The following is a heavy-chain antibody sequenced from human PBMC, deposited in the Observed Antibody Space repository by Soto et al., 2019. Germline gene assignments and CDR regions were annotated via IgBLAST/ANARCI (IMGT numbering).Heavy chain of an antibody. CDR2: ISSSSSTI. J-gene: IGHJ4*02. CDR1: GFTFSSYS. Sequence: EVQLVESGGGLVQPGGSLRLSCAASGFTFSSYSMNWVRQAPGKGLEWVSYISSSSSTIYYADSVKGRFTISRDNAKNSLYLQMNSLRAEDTAVYYCATLGGLGFDYWGKGTLVTVSS. D-gene: IGHD2-15*01. V-gene: IGHV3-48*01. CDR3: ATLGGLGFDY.